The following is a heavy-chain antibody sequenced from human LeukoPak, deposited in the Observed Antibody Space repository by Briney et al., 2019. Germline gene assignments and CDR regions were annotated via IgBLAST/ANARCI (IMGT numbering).Heavy chain of an antibody. CDR1: GGSVSSGRHF. J-gene: IGHJ4*02. D-gene: IGHD1-26*01. V-gene: IGHV4-61*01. Sequence: SETLALTCTVSGGSVSSGRHFWTWIRQPPGKGLEWIGYIYNSGSTSYNPSLKSRVTISVDTSKNQFSLKLSSVTAADTAEYYCASDRTPVGATGLDYWGQGTLVTVSS. CDR3: ASDRTPVGATGLDY. CDR2: IYNSGST.